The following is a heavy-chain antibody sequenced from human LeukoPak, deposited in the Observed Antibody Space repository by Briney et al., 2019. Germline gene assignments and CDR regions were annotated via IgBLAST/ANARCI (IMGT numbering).Heavy chain of an antibody. CDR1: GGSFSGYY. J-gene: IGHJ4*02. CDR3: ARTSIAAVFNY. D-gene: IGHD6-13*01. CDR2: INHSGST. V-gene: IGHV4-34*01. Sequence: SETLSLTCAVYGGSFSGYYWSWIRQPPGKGLEWIGEINHSGSTNYNPSLKSRVTISVDRSKNQFSLKLSSVTAADTAVYYCARTSIAAVFNYWGQGTLVTVSS.